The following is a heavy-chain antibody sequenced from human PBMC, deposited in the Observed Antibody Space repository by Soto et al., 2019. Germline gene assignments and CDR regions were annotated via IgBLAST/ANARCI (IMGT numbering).Heavy chain of an antibody. CDR3: ERHSIADFDY. D-gene: IGHD6-6*01. J-gene: IGHJ4*02. V-gene: IGHV4-38-2*01. Sequence: SETLSLTCAVSGYSISSGYYWGWFRQPPGKGLEWIGSIYHSGSTYYNPSLKSRVTISVDTSKNQFSLKLSSVTAADTAVYYCERHSIADFDYWGQGTLVTVS. CDR2: IYHSGST. CDR1: GYSISSGYY.